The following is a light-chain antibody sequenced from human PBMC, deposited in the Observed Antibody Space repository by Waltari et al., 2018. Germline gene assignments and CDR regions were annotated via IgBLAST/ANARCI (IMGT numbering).Light chain of an antibody. CDR1: HIGSKS. V-gene: IGLV3-21*04. Sequence: SYVLTQSPSVSVAPGKTARITCGGNHIGSKSVHWYQQKPGQAPVLVIYNDSDRPSGIPERFSGSNSGNTATLTISRVEAGDEAGYYCQVWDSSSDHPVFGSGTKVTVL. CDR2: NDS. J-gene: IGLJ6*01. CDR3: QVWDSSSDHPV.